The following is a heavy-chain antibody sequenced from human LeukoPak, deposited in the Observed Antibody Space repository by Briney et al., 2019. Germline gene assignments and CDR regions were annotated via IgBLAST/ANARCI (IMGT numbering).Heavy chain of an antibody. V-gene: IGHV4-34*01. J-gene: IGHJ6*02. CDR1: GGSFSGYY. Sequence: PSETLSLTCAVYGGSFSGYYWSWIRQPPGKGLEWIGEINHSGSTNYNPSLKSRVTISVDTSKNQFSLKLSSVTAADTAVYYCARDPGVVAANQYYYYYGMDVWGQGTTVTVSS. D-gene: IGHD2-15*01. CDR2: INHSGST. CDR3: ARDPGVVAANQYYYYYGMDV.